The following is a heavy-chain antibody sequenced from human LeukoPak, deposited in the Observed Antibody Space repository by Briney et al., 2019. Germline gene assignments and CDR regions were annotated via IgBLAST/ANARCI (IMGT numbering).Heavy chain of an antibody. J-gene: IGHJ4*02. V-gene: IGHV3-30-3*01. Sequence: PGGSLRLSCAASGFTFSNYALHWVRQAPGKGLEWVALISYDGSNKDYADSVKGRFTISRDNSKNTLYLQMNSLRTEDTAVYYCARTGDYGSGSFRWRHFDYWGQGTLVTVSS. CDR1: GFTFSNYA. CDR3: ARTGDYGSGSFRWRHFDY. CDR2: ISYDGSNK. D-gene: IGHD3-10*01.